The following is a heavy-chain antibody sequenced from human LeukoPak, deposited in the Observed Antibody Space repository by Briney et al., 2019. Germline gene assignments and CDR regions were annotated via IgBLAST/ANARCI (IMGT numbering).Heavy chain of an antibody. CDR2: IDNTINYT. V-gene: IGHV3-11*05. Sequence: GGSLRLSCAASGFTFRDYYMSWIRQAPGKGLEWVSHIDNTINYTNYADSVKGRFTISRDNAKNSLYLQMNSLRADDTAVYYCAKDQEWDDYAEYDYWGQGTLVTVSS. J-gene: IGHJ4*02. D-gene: IGHD4-17*01. CDR1: GFTFRDYY. CDR3: AKDQEWDDYAEYDY.